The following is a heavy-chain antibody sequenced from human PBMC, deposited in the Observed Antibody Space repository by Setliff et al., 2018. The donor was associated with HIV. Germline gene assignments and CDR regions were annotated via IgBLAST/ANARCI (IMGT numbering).Heavy chain of an antibody. CDR1: GGSFSGYY. CDR3: ASEGGGYSGYDYYYYGMDV. D-gene: IGHD5-12*01. Sequence: SETLSLTCAVYGGSFSGYYWSWIRQPPGKGLEWIWEINHSGSTNYNPSLKSRVTISVDTSKNQFSLKLSSVTAADTAVYYCASEGGGYSGYDYYYYGMDVWGQGTTVTVSS. V-gene: IGHV4-34*01. CDR2: INHSGST. J-gene: IGHJ6*02.